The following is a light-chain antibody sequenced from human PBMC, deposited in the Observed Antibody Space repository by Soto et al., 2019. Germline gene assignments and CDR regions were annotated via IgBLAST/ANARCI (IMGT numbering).Light chain of an antibody. V-gene: IGKV1-5*03. CDR2: KAS. CDR1: QSISSW. J-gene: IGKJ1*01. CDR3: QQYNNYST. Sequence: DMQITHSPSTLSASVGDRVTITCRASQSISSWLAWYQQKPGKAPKLLIYKASSLESGVQSRFSGSGFGTEFTLTISSLQPDDFATYYCQQYNNYSTFGQGTKVDIK.